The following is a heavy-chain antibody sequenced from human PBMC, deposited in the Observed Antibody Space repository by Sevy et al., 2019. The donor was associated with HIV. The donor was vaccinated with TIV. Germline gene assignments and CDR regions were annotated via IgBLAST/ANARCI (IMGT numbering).Heavy chain of an antibody. D-gene: IGHD5-18*01. CDR1: GFTFSNNA. J-gene: IGHJ4*02. V-gene: IGHV3-23*01. CDR2: ISGSADAT. CDR3: VTEVSQYSYSDY. Sequence: GGSLRLSCAASGFTFSNNAMSWVRQTPGKGLEWVSAISGSADATYYTDSVKGRFTISRDNSKNTVYLQMNSLRAEDTAVYYCVTEVSQYSYSDYWGQGTLVTVSS.